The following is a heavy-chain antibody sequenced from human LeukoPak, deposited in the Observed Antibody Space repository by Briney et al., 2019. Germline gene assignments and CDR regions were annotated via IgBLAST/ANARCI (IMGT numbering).Heavy chain of an antibody. J-gene: IGHJ5*02. V-gene: IGHV3-11*04. Sequence: GGSLRLSCAASGFTFSDSYMSWIRQAPGKGLEWIAFIGGSGSLIYYADSVKGRFTISSDNAKNSLYLQMTTLRAEDTAVYYCARDHRQQLGNWFDPWGQGTLVTVSS. CDR3: ARDHRQQLGNWFDP. CDR1: GFTFSDSY. D-gene: IGHD6-13*01. CDR2: IGGSGSLI.